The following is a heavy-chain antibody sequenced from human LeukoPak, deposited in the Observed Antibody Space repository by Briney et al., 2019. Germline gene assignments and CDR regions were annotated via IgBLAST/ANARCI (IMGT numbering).Heavy chain of an antibody. J-gene: IGHJ6*02. Sequence: SETLSLTCTVSGGSISSYYWSWIRQPPGKGLEWIGYIYYSGSTNYNPSLKSRVTISVDTSKNQFSLKLSSVTAADTAVYYCARVAVYYGMDVWGQGTTVTVS. V-gene: IGHV4-59*01. CDR2: IYYSGST. D-gene: IGHD6-19*01. CDR3: ARVAVYYGMDV. CDR1: GGSISSYY.